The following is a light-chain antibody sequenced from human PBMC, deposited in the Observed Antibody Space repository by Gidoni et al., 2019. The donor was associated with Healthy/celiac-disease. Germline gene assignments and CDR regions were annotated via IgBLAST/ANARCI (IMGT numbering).Light chain of an antibody. CDR2: DAS. Sequence: EIVLTQSPATLSLYPGERATLSCRASQSVSSYLAWYQQKPGQAPRLLIYDASNRATGIPARFSGSWSGTDFTLTISSLEPEDFAVYYCQQRSNCPLTFGGGTKVEIK. CDR1: QSVSSY. CDR3: QQRSNCPLT. J-gene: IGKJ4*01. V-gene: IGKV3-11*01.